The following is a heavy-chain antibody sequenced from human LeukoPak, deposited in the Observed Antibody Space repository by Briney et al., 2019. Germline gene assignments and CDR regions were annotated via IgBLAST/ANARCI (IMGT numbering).Heavy chain of an antibody. CDR3: AKSLGRFAGIAVAGPYH. D-gene: IGHD6-19*01. J-gene: IGHJ5*02. CDR1: GFTFDDYA. CDR2: ISWNSGSI. Sequence: GGSLRLSCAASGFTFDDYAMHWVRQAPGKGLEWVSGISWNSGSIGYADSVKGRFTISRDNAKNSLYLQMNSLRAEDTALYYCAKSLGRFAGIAVAGPYHWGQGTLVTVSS. V-gene: IGHV3-9*01.